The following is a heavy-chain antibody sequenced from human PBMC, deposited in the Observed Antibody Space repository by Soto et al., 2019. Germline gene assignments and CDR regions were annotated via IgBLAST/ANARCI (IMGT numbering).Heavy chain of an antibody. J-gene: IGHJ4*02. CDR1: GYTFTSYA. CDR3: AIGGNWGY. CDR2: IHAGNGNT. Sequence: QVQLVQSGAEVQKPGASVKVSCKASGYTFTSYAIHWVRQAPGQGLEWMGRIHAGNGNTQYSQKFQGRVTITRDTSATTVYMELSSFRSEDTAVYYCAIGGNWGYWGQGTLVTVSS. V-gene: IGHV1-3*01. D-gene: IGHD3-16*01.